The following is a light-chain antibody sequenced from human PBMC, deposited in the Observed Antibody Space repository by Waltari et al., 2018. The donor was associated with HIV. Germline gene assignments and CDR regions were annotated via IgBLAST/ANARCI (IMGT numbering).Light chain of an antibody. CDR2: SAS. Sequence: DIQLTQSPAFLSASVGDRVTITCRASQGIKNYLAWYQQKPGKAPNLLIYSASTLQSGVPSRFSGSGSGTEFTLTISSLQPEDFATYWCQQLDPYPSTFGQGTRLEIK. J-gene: IGKJ5*01. V-gene: IGKV1-9*01. CDR3: QQLDPYPST. CDR1: QGIKNY.